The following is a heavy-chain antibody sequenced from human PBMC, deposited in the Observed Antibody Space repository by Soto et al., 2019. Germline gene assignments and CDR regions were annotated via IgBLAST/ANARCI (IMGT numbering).Heavy chain of an antibody. D-gene: IGHD3-22*01. V-gene: IGHV3-23*01. J-gene: IGHJ4*02. CDR2: ISGSGGST. CDR1: GFTVSNNY. Sequence: GGSLRLSCAASGFTVSNNYMTWVRQAPGKGLEWVSGISGSGGSTYYADSVKGRFTISRDNYKNTVYLQMNSPRAEDTAVYYCGKGGYYDSSVYQRYYWGQGTQVTGSS. CDR3: GKGGYYDSSVYQRYY.